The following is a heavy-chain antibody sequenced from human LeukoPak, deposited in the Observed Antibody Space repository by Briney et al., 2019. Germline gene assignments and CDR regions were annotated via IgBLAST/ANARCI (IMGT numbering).Heavy chain of an antibody. V-gene: IGHV4-59*01. CDR1: GGSISSYY. J-gene: IGHJ4*02. Sequence: PSETLSLTCTVSGGSISSYYWSWIRQPPGKGLEWIGYIYYSGSTNYNPSLKSRVTISVDTSKNQFSLKLSSVTAADTAVYYCASTATIGSFDYWGQGTLVTVSS. CDR2: IYYSGST. CDR3: ASTATIGSFDY. D-gene: IGHD5-12*01.